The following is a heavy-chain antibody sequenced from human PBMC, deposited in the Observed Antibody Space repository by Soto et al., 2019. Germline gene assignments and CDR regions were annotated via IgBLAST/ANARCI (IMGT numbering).Heavy chain of an antibody. D-gene: IGHD3-22*01. CDR1: GGTFSSYA. CDR3: ARSVYYYDSSGPQDDAFDI. Sequence: ASVKVSCKASGGTFSSYAISWVRQAPGQGLEWMGGIIPIFGTANYAQKFQGRVTITADESTSTAYMELSSLRSEDAAVYYCARSVYYYDSSGPQDDAFDIWGQGTMVTVSS. CDR2: IIPIFGTA. J-gene: IGHJ3*02. V-gene: IGHV1-69*13.